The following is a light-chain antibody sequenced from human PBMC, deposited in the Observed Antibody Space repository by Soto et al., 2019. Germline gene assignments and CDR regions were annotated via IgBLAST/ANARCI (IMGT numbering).Light chain of an antibody. CDR1: QSISSW. Sequence: DIQMTQSPSTLSASVGDRVTITCWASQSISSWLAWYQQKPGKAPKLLIYDASSLESGVPSRFSGSGSGTEFSLTISSLQPDDFSTYYCQQYNSNPWTFGQGTRWIS. V-gene: IGKV1-5*01. CDR2: DAS. CDR3: QQYNSNPWT. J-gene: IGKJ1*01.